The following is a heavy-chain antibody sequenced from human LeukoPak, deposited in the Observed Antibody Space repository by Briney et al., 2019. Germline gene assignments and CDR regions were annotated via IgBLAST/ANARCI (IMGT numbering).Heavy chain of an antibody. D-gene: IGHD2-2*01. CDR3: ARAKYQLFRYNWFDP. CDR2: IYSGGST. J-gene: IGHJ5*02. V-gene: IGHV3-66*01. Sequence: GGSLRLSCAASGFTVSSNYMSWVRQAPGKGLEWVSFIYSGGSTYYADSVKGRFTISRDNSKNTLYLQMNSLRAEDTAVYYCARAKYQLFRYNWFDPWGQGTLVTVSS. CDR1: GFTVSSNY.